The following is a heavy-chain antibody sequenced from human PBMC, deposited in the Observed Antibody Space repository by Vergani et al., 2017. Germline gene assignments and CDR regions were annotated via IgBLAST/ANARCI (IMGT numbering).Heavy chain of an antibody. V-gene: IGHV5-51*01. Sequence: EVQLVQSGAEVKKPGESLKISCRGVSYRFSSSWIGWVRQRPGKGLEWMGIIFPDDSDTRYSQSFQGQVTVSADKSISTVYLQWNSLKASDTAMYYCASRRTLQREFDIWGQGTQVTVSS. D-gene: IGHD5-24*01. CDR1: SYRFSSSW. CDR3: ASRRTLQREFDI. J-gene: IGHJ4*02. CDR2: IFPDDSDT.